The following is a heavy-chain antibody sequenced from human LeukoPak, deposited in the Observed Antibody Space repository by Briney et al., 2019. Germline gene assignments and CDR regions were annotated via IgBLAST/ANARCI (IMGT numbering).Heavy chain of an antibody. CDR2: IYYSGST. J-gene: IGHJ4*02. CDR1: GGSISSSSYY. Sequence: SETLSLTCTVSGGSISSSSYYWGWIRQPPGKGLEWIGSIYYSGSTYYNPSLKSRVTISVDTSKNQFSLKLSSVTAADTAVYYCARDHRLLPHYWGQGTLVTVSS. D-gene: IGHD3-22*01. V-gene: IGHV4-39*02. CDR3: ARDHRLLPHY.